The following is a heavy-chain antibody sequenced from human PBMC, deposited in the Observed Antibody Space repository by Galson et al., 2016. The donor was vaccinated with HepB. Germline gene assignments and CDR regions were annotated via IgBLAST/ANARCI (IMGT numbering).Heavy chain of an antibody. CDR1: GFTSSGYG. V-gene: IGHV3-30*03. Sequence: SMTFSCAASGFTSSGYGIHWVRKAPGKGLAWVAVISYDGHIKHYADSVTGRFTISRDNSQNTLYLQLKSLTAADTAIYFCARDYGHSNGVVIGYVMDVWGQGTTVTVSS. CDR3: ARDYGHSNGVVIGYVMDV. D-gene: IGHD3-3*01. J-gene: IGHJ6*02. CDR2: ISYDGHIK.